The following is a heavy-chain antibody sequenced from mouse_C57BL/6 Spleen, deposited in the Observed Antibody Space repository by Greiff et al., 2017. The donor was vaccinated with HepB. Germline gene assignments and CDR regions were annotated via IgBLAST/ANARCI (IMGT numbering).Heavy chain of an antibody. CDR1: GYTFTSYW. D-gene: IGHD4-1*01. J-gene: IGHJ2*01. CDR2: IHPNSGST. CDR3: ARENWDHYFDY. V-gene: IGHV1-64*01. Sequence: VQLQQPGAELVKPGASVKLSCKASGYTFTSYWMHWVKQRPGQGLEWIGMIHPNSGSTNYNEKFKSKATLTVDKSSSTAYMQLSSLTSEDSAVYYCARENWDHYFDYWGQGTTLTVSS.